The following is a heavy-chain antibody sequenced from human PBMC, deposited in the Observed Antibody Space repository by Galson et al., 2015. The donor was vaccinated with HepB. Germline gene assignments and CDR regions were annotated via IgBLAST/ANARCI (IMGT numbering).Heavy chain of an antibody. V-gene: IGHV1-69*13. J-gene: IGHJ4*02. D-gene: IGHD3-16*01. CDR1: GGTFSSYA. CDR2: IIPIFGTA. CDR3: ARDLGDYVWGSYFDY. Sequence: SVKVSCKASGGTFSSYAISWVRQAPGQGLEWMGGIIPIFGTANYAQKFQGRVTITADETTSTAYMELSSLRSEDTAVYYCARDLGDYVWGSYFDYWGQGTLVTVSS.